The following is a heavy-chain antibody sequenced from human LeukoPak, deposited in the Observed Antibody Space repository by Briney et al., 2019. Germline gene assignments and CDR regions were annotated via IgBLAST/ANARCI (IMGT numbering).Heavy chain of an antibody. CDR3: ARWPVGYCSRIECYEVDP. J-gene: IGHJ5*02. V-gene: IGHV4-34*12. CDR1: GGSFSDYW. Sequence: SETLSLTCAVSGGSFSDYWWSWIRQPPGKGLEWIGEIMRSGGTSYNPSLKSRVTISIDTSKNQFSLRLTSVTAADTAVYYCARWPVGYCSRIECYEVDPWGQGILVTVSS. CDR2: IMRSGGT. D-gene: IGHD2-2*01.